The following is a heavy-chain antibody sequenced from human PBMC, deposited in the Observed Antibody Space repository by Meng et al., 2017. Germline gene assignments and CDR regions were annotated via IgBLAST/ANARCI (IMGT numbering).Heavy chain of an antibody. D-gene: IGHD4-11*01. CDR1: EGTLISYA. J-gene: IGHJ4*02. CDR2: IIPICGTA. Sequence: RLVQTVGEVKKPRVAVLVSCKASEGTLISYAISWVRQAPGQGLEWLGGIIPICGTANYAQKFQGRVTITADESTSTAYMELSSLRSEDTAVYYCARDDYSNYLPFDYWGQGTLVTVSS. CDR3: ARDDYSNYLPFDY. V-gene: IGHV1-69*01.